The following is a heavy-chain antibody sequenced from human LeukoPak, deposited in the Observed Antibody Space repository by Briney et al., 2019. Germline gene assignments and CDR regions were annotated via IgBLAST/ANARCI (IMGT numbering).Heavy chain of an antibody. Sequence: GGSLRLSCAASGFTFSNYAMSWVRQAPGKGLEWVSAISAGGGSTYYADSVKGRFTISRDNSKNTLYLQMNSLTDEDTAVYYCAKKWGVGTTTLDYFDYWGQGTLVTVSS. CDR1: GFTFSNYA. CDR3: AKKWGVGTTTLDYFDY. D-gene: IGHD1-26*01. J-gene: IGHJ4*02. CDR2: ISAGGGST. V-gene: IGHV3-23*01.